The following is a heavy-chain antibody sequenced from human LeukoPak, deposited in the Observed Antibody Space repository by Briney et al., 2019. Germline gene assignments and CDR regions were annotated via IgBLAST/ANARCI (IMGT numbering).Heavy chain of an antibody. CDR1: GCTFSSYA. Sequence: AAVKVSCKASGCTFSSYAICWVRQAPGQGLEWIGRIFPILGMANYAQKFQGRVTITADKSTSTAYMELSSLRSEDTAVYYCAGSGDSSGWYDYWGQGTLVTVSS. V-gene: IGHV1-69*04. D-gene: IGHD6-19*01. CDR3: AGSGDSSGWYDY. CDR2: IFPILGMA. J-gene: IGHJ4*02.